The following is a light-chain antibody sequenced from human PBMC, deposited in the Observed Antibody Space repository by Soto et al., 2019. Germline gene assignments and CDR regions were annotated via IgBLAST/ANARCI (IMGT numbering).Light chain of an antibody. Sequence: DIQMTQSLATLSASVGYRVRITCRASQTISTWLAWYQHKPGKAPNLLIYDASTLMSGVPSRFSGSGSGTEFTLTISSLQPGDFATYYCQQSETYPLTFGQGTRLEIK. CDR2: DAS. CDR3: QQSETYPLT. V-gene: IGKV1-5*01. J-gene: IGKJ5*01. CDR1: QTISTW.